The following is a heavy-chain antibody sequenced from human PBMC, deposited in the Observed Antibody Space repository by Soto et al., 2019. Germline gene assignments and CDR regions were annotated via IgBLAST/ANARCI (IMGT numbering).Heavy chain of an antibody. V-gene: IGHV3-23*01. CDR1: GFTFSSYA. Sequence: GGSLRLSCAASGFTFSSYAMSWVRQAPGKGLEWVSAISGSGGSTYYADSVKGRFTISRDNSKNTLYLQMNSLRAEDTAVYYCARVALLAELDIVVVVAATGFDYWGQGTLVTVSS. CDR3: ARVALLAELDIVVVVAATGFDY. CDR2: ISGSGGST. D-gene: IGHD2-15*01. J-gene: IGHJ4*02.